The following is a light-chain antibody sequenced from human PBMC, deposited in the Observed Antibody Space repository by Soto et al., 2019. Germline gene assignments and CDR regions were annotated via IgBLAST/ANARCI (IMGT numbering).Light chain of an antibody. CDR3: QQRDNWPT. CDR2: DAS. CDR1: QSVNSF. J-gene: IGKJ2*01. Sequence: EIVLTQSPATLSLSPGERATLSCRASQSVNSFLAWYQQKPGQAPRLLIYDASNRATGIPARFSGGGSWTDFTLNISSLEPEDFAVYYCQQRDNWPTFGQGTKLEIK. V-gene: IGKV3-11*01.